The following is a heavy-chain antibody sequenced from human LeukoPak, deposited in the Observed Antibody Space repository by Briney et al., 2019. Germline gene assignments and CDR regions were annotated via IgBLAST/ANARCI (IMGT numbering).Heavy chain of an antibody. CDR3: AKDRVSPGFNWFDP. D-gene: IGHD2/OR15-2a*01. Sequence: TGGSLRLSCAASGVIISGYAMSWVRQAPGKGLEWVSAINGRGDNTYYADFVKGRFTISRDNSKSTVYLQMNSLRTEDTAVYYCAKDRVSPGFNWFDPWGQGTLVTVSS. J-gene: IGHJ5*02. V-gene: IGHV3-23*01. CDR1: GVIISGYA. CDR2: INGRGDNT.